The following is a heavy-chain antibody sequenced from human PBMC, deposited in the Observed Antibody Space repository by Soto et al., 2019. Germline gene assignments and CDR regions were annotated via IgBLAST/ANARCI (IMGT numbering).Heavy chain of an antibody. D-gene: IGHD2-8*01. V-gene: IGHV1-46*01. CDR3: ARDLGMVYAISSLNYFDY. CDR1: GYTFTSYY. CDR2: INPSGGST. J-gene: IGHJ4*02. Sequence: ASVKVSCKASGYTFTSYYMHWVRQAPGQGLEWMGIINPSGGSTSYAQKFQGRVTMTRDTSTSTVYMELISLRSEDTAVYYCARDLGMVYAISSLNYFDYWGQGTLVTVSS.